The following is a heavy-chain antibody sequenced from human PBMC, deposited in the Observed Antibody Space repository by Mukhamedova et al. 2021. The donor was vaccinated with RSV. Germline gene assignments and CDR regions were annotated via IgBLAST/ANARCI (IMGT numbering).Heavy chain of an antibody. J-gene: IGHJ3*02. CDR3: ARDRKRFGAWDGFDI. D-gene: IGHD3-10*01. V-gene: IGHV4-39*07. Sequence: LKSRVTLSVDTSKNQFSLKLSSVTAADTAVYYCARDRKRFGAWDGFDIWGQGTMATVSS.